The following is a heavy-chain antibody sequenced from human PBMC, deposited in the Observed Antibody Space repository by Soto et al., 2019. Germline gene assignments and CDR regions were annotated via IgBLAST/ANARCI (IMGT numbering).Heavy chain of an antibody. CDR3: AKDGDTNIVGNYFDY. V-gene: IGHV3-23*01. J-gene: IGHJ4*02. D-gene: IGHD5-12*01. Sequence: GGPIRLSSNAAGITFRGHAMSWIRKAPGRGLEWVSAISGSGGFTYYADSVKGRFTISRDNSKNTLFLQMNSLRAEDTAVFYCAKDGDTNIVGNYFDYWGQGTLVTAPQ. CDR2: ISGSGGFT. CDR1: GITFRGHA.